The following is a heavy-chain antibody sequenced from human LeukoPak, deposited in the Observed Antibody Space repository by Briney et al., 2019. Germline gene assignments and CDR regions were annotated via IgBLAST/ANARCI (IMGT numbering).Heavy chain of an antibody. CDR1: GFTFSNYD. Sequence: GGSLRLSCSASGFTFSNYDMHWVRQDQGKGLEWVSSIGTGGHTYYAPSVKGRFTISGENAKNSLYLQMNSLVAGDTAIYYCTRGGLEAPCDVWGQGTMVAVSS. CDR3: TRGGLEAPCDV. D-gene: IGHD5-24*01. J-gene: IGHJ3*01. CDR2: IGTGGHT. V-gene: IGHV3-13*01.